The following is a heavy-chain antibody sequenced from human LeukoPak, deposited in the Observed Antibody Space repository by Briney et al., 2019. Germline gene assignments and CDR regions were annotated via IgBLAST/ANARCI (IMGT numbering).Heavy chain of an antibody. V-gene: IGHV3-15*01. D-gene: IGHD2-21*02. CDR2: IKSKTDGGTT. CDR3: TTLTCGGDCYPFS. CDR1: GFTFSNAW. J-gene: IGHJ5*02. Sequence: GGSLRLSCAASGFTFSNAWMSWVRQAPGKGLEWVGRIKSKTDGGTTDYAAPVKGRFTISRDDSKNTLYLQMNSLKTEDTAVYYCTTLTCGGDCYPFSWGQGTLVTVSS.